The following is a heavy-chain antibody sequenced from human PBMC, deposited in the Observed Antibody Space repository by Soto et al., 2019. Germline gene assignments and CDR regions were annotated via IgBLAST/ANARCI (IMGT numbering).Heavy chain of an antibody. CDR3: SGGVGDAI. Sequence: EDQLVESGGGLVQPGGSLRLTCAVSGFSFRSDWVNWVRHAPGKGLEWVAHTNQDGSEKYYLDSVKGRFTIFRDNAKNSLYLQMNSLRAEDTAVYYCSGGVGDAIWGQGTLVTVSS. CDR1: GFSFRSDW. J-gene: IGHJ4*02. V-gene: IGHV3-7*04. D-gene: IGHD1-26*01. CDR2: TNQDGSEK.